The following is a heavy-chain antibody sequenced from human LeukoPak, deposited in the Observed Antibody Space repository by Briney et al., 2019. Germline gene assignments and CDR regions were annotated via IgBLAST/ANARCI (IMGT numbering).Heavy chain of an antibody. D-gene: IGHD3-10*01. V-gene: IGHV1-18*01. Sequence: ASVKVSCKASGYTFTSYGISWVRQAPGQGLEWMGWISGYNGNTNYAQKLQGRVTMTTDTSTSTAYMELRSLRSDDTAVYYCARGGRSDYYGSGSYSDYWGQGTLVTVSS. CDR2: ISGYNGNT. CDR1: GYTFTSYG. J-gene: IGHJ4*02. CDR3: ARGGRSDYYGSGSYSDY.